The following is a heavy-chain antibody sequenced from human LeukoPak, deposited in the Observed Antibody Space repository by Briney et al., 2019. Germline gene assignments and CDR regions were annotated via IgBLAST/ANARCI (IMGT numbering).Heavy chain of an antibody. CDR1: GYTFSVYT. Sequence: ASLWVSSEDSGYTFSVYTMHGVRHAPGQGLGWMGWIKPNSGGTNYAQKFQGRVTMTRDTSISTAYMGLSRLRSDDTAVYYCARGGGGYSSSWYGHFDYWGQGTLVTVSS. J-gene: IGHJ4*02. D-gene: IGHD6-13*01. CDR2: IKPNSGGT. CDR3: ARGGGGYSSSWYGHFDY. V-gene: IGHV1-2*02.